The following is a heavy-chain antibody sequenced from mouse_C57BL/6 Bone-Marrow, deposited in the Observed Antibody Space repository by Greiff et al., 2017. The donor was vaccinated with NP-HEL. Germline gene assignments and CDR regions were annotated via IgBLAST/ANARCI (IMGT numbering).Heavy chain of an antibody. J-gene: IGHJ1*03. V-gene: IGHV1-50*01. Sequence: QVQLQQPGAELVKPGASVKLSCKASGYTFTSYWMQWVKQRPGQGLEWIGEIDPSDSYTNYNQKLKGKATLTVDTSSSTAYMQLSSLTSEDSAVYYCARTIDLLCHEDWYFDVWGTGTTVTVSS. CDR2: IDPSDSYT. D-gene: IGHD2-1*01. CDR1: GYTFTSYW. CDR3: ARTIDLLCHEDWYFDV.